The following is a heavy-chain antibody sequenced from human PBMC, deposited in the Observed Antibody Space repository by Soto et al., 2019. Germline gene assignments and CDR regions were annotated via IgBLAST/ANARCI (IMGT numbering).Heavy chain of an antibody. V-gene: IGHV3-11*06. CDR3: ARVGGCGGDCYSYAFDI. D-gene: IGHD2-21*02. CDR1: VFTVSDYY. CDR2: ISSSSIYT. J-gene: IGHJ3*02. Sequence: GGPLRPSCAAPVFTVSDYYMSWIRQAPGKGLEWVSYISSSSIYTNYADSVKGRFTISRDNAKNSLYLQMNSLRAEDTAVYYCARVGGCGGDCYSYAFDIWGQGTMVTVSS.